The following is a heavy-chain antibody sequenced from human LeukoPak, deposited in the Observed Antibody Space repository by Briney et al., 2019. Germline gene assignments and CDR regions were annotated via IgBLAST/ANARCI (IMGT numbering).Heavy chain of an antibody. CDR2: ISAYNGNT. CDR1: GYTFTSYG. D-gene: IGHD2-2*01. J-gene: IGHJ6*02. V-gene: IGHV1-18*01. CDR3: ARLGYCSSTSRYAENYYDYYGMDV. Sequence: ASVKVSCKASGYTFTSYGISWVRQAPGQGLEWMGWISAYNGNTNYAQKLQGRVTMTTDTSTSTAYMELRSLRSDDTAVYYCARLGYCSSTSRYAENYYDYYGMDVWGQGTTVTVSS.